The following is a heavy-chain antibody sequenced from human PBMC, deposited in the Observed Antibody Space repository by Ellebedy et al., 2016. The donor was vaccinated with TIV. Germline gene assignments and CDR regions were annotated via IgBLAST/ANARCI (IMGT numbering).Heavy chain of an antibody. V-gene: IGHV3-30*03. CDR3: ARDPVGVGPAFDV. J-gene: IGHJ3*01. CDR1: GFTFSNYA. CDR2: MSNDGSNT. Sequence: PGGSLRLSCVASGFTFSNYAMHWVRQAPGKGLEWVAVMSNDGSNTYYVDSVRGRFTISRDNSKDTLYLQVNSLRAEDTAIYFCARDPVGVGPAFDVWGQGTMVTVSS. D-gene: IGHD4-23*01.